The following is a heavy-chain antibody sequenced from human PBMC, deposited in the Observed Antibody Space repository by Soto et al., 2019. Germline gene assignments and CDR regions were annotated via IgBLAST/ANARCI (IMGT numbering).Heavy chain of an antibody. Sequence: QVQLVESGGGVVQPGRSLRLSCAASGFTFSSYGMHWVRQAPGKGLEWVAVISYDGSNKYYADSVKGRFTISRDNSKNTLYLQMNSLRAEDTAVYYCAKSAGGCSGGSCYGGGWFDACDIWGQGTMVTVSS. CDR3: AKSAGGCSGGSCYGGGWFDACDI. V-gene: IGHV3-30*18. CDR2: ISYDGSNK. CDR1: GFTFSSYG. J-gene: IGHJ3*02. D-gene: IGHD2-15*01.